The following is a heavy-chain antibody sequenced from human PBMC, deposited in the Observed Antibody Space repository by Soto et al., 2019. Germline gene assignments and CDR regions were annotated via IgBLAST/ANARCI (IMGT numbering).Heavy chain of an antibody. J-gene: IGHJ6*03. CDR2: IIPLQVKA. Sequence: QVQLVQSGAELKKPGSSVKVSCEASGGSFISYSFTWVRQAPGQWLEWMGRIIPLQVKANYALKFQDRVTITADRSTRTAYMELRSLRPEDTAVYYCAKSLLFVDHAYMDVWGKGTTVTVSS. CDR1: GGSFISYS. CDR3: AKSLLFVDHAYMDV. V-gene: IGHV1-69*02. D-gene: IGHD2-21*01.